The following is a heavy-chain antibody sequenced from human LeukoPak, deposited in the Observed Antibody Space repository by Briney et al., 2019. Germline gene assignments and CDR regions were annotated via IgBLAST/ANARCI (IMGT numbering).Heavy chain of an antibody. J-gene: IGHJ6*02. CDR1: GYTFTSYG. CDR2: ISAYNGNT. V-gene: IGHV1-18*01. D-gene: IGHD1-26*01. CDR3: ARRWDGSSYYYGMDV. Sequence: ASVKVSCKASGYTFTSYGISWVRQAPGQGLEWMGWISAYNGNTNYAQKLQGRVTMTTDTSTSTAYMELRSLRSDDTAVYYCARRWDGSSYYYGMDVWGQGTTVTVSS.